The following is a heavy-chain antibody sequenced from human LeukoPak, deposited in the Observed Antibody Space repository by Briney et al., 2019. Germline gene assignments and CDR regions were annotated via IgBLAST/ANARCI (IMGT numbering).Heavy chain of an antibody. Sequence: ASVKVSCKASGYTFISYGISWVRQAPGQGLEWMGWINPNSGGTNYAQKFQGRVAMTRDTSISTAYMELSRLRSDDTAVYYCASGFMGYDRSGYYDDAFDIWGQGTVVTVSS. V-gene: IGHV1-2*02. CDR2: INPNSGGT. CDR1: GYTFISYG. D-gene: IGHD3-22*01. J-gene: IGHJ3*02. CDR3: ASGFMGYDRSGYYDDAFDI.